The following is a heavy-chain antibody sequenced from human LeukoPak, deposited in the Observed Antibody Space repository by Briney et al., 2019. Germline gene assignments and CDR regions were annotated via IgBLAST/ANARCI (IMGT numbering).Heavy chain of an antibody. Sequence: KPSETLSLTCTVSGGSISSSSYYWGWIRQPPGKGLEWIGSIYYSGSTYYNPSLKSRVTISVDTSKNQFSLKLRSVTAADTAVYYCASPNIVVVPAAYTYDIWGQGTMVTVSS. CDR3: ASPNIVVVPAAYTYDI. CDR2: IYYSGST. CDR1: GGSISSSSYY. D-gene: IGHD2-2*01. V-gene: IGHV4-39*01. J-gene: IGHJ3*02.